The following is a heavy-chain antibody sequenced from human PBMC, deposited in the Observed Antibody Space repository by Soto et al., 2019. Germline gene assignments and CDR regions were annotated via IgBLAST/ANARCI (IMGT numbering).Heavy chain of an antibody. D-gene: IGHD2-21*02. J-gene: IGHJ4*02. CDR3: ARTTAAIHLNY. CDR2: THHSGST. V-gene: IGHV4-34*01. Sequence: SETLSLTCAVYGGSLSGNYWGWIRQPPGKGLEWIGETHHSGSTAYNPSLKSRVAISVDTSRNQFSLKLNSVTAADTAVYYCARTTAAIHLNYWSQGTLVTVSS. CDR1: GGSLSGNY.